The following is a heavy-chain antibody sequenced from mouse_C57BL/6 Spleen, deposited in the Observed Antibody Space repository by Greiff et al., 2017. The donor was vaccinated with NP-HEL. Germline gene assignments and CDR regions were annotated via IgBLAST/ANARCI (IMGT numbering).Heavy chain of an antibody. CDR1: GYTFTDYY. J-gene: IGHJ1*03. V-gene: IGHV1-26*01. CDR2: INPNNGGT. D-gene: IGHD1-1*01. Sequence: VQLQQSGPELVKPGASVKISCKASGYTFTDYYMNWVKQSHGKSLEWIGDINPNNGGTSYNQKFKGKATLTVDKSSSTAYMELRSLTSEDSAVYYCARRIYYGSSRWYFDVWGTGTTVTVSS. CDR3: ARRIYYGSSRWYFDV.